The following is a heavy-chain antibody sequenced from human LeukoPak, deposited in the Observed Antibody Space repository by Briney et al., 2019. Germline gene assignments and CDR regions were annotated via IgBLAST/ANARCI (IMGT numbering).Heavy chain of an antibody. D-gene: IGHD3-3*01. CDR3: ARESLEWLNYYYYYMDV. CDR2: IYTSGST. V-gene: IGHV4-61*02. J-gene: IGHJ6*03. CDR1: GGSISSGSYY. Sequence: SETLSLTCTVSGGSISSGSYYWSRIRQPAGKGLEWIGRIYTSGSTNYNPSLKSRVTISVDTSKNQFSLKLSSVTAADTAVYYCARESLEWLNYYYYYMDVWGKGTTVTVSS.